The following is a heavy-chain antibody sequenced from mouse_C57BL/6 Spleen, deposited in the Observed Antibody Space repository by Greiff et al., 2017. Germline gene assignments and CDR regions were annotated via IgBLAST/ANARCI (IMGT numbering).Heavy chain of an antibody. V-gene: IGHV7-3*01. Sequence: EVQRVESGGGLVQPGGSLSLPCAASGFNFTDYYMSWVRQPPGKALEWVGFIRNKANGYTTEYSASVKVRFTISRDNSQRILYLQMNALRADDSATYYCARYRGFPRAMDYWRQGTSVTVSS. CDR2: IRNKANGYTT. J-gene: IGHJ4*01. CDR3: ARYRGFPRAMDY. CDR1: GFNFTDYY.